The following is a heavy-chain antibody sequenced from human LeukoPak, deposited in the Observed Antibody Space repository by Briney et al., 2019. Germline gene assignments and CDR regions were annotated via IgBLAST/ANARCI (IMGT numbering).Heavy chain of an antibody. Sequence: GEPLKISCKPSGFSFTTYWIGWVRQVPGKGLEWMGVIYPGDSDTGYSPSFQGQVTISADRSISTAFLQWSSLRASDTAVYYCARLAETPMGAAFDIWGQGTMVAVSS. CDR3: ARLAETPMGAAFDI. V-gene: IGHV5-51*01. CDR2: IYPGDSDT. CDR1: GFSFTTYW. J-gene: IGHJ3*02. D-gene: IGHD5-18*01.